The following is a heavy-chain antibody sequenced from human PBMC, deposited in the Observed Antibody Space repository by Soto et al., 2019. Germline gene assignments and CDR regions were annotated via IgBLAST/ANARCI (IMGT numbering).Heavy chain of an antibody. CDR2: MNPNSGTN. J-gene: IGHJ6*02. V-gene: IGHV1-8*02. Sequence: ASVKVSCKASGGTFSSCAMSWVRQAPGQGLEWMGWMNPNSGTNSYAHTFQGRVTITRNTSISTAYMELSSLRAEDTAVYYCARVGSSDWFSERYYYGMDVWGQGTTVTVSS. CDR3: ARVGSSDWFSERYYYGMDV. CDR1: GGTFSSCA. D-gene: IGHD3-9*01.